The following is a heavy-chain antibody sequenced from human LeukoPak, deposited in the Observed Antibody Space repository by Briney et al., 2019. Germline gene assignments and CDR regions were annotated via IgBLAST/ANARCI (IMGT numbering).Heavy chain of an antibody. J-gene: IGHJ6*03. CDR2: ISSSGSTI. V-gene: IGHV3-11*01. D-gene: IGHD3-3*01. Sequence: GGSLRLSCAASGFTFSDYYMSWIRQAPGKGLEWVSYISSSGSTIYYADSVKGRFTISRDNSKNSLYLQMNSLRAEDTAVYYCAKDITIFGVVIYYMDVWGKGTTVTVSS. CDR1: GFTFSDYY. CDR3: AKDITIFGVVIYYMDV.